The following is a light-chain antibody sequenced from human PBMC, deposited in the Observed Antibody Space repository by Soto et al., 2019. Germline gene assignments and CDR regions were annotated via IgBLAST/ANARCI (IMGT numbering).Light chain of an antibody. CDR2: DVS. J-gene: IGKJ3*01. V-gene: IGKV1-5*01. Sequence: DIQMTQAPSTLSASVGDRVTITCLASQSIGSWLAWYLQKPGKAPKLLIYDVSGLQSGVPSRFSGSGSGTEFTLTISSLQPDDFATYYCQQYNDSPFTFGPGTKVDIK. CDR3: QQYNDSPFT. CDR1: QSIGSW.